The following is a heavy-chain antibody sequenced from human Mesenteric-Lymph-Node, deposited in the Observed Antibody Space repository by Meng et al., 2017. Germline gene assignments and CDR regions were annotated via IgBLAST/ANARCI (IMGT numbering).Heavy chain of an antibody. CDR3: ASFPPPGKQWLVTDY. J-gene: IGHJ4*02. CDR1: GDSVTSGTYY. Sequence: QGQLQASGPGLVRPSETLSLTWNVSGDSVTSGTYYWSWLRQPPGKGLEWIGYIYYSGSTNYNPSLKSRVTISVDKSKNQFSLKLSSVTAADTAVYYCASFPPPGKQWLVTDYWGQGTLVTVSS. V-gene: IGHV4-61*01. D-gene: IGHD6-19*01. CDR2: IYYSGST.